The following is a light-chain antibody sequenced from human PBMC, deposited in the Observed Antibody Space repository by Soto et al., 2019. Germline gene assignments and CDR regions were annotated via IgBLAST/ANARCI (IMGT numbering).Light chain of an antibody. CDR1: HSIGDY. J-gene: IGKJ4*01. CDR3: QQTYSTVLS. V-gene: IGKV1-39*01. Sequence: DIQLTQSPSSLSASVGDRVTITCRASHSIGDYLNWLQQKPGKAPKVLIYTPSTLQSGVPSRFRGSGSGTDFTLSISSLQPEDFDTYYCQQTYSTVLSFGGGTKVEI. CDR2: TPS.